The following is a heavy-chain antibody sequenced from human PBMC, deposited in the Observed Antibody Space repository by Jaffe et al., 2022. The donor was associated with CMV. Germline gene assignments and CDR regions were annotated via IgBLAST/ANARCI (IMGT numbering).Heavy chain of an antibody. CDR1: GFTFSSYS. V-gene: IGHV3-21*01. D-gene: IGHD6-13*01. Sequence: EVQLVESGGGLVKPGGSLRLSCAASGFTFSSYSMNWVRQAPGKGLEWVSSISSSSSYIYYADSVKGRFTISRDNAKNSLYLQMNSLRAEDTAVYYCATLGRGAAAGVVWGKGTTVTVSS. CDR2: ISSSSSYI. CDR3: ATLGRGAAAGVV. J-gene: IGHJ6*04.